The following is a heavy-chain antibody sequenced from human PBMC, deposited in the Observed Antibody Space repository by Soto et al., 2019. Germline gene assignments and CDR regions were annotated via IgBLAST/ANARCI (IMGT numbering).Heavy chain of an antibody. J-gene: IGHJ6*02. CDR2: MNPNSGNT. V-gene: IGHV1-8*01. D-gene: IGHD3-3*01. CDR3: ARHSDFWSGKMGGGGMDV. Sequence: ASVKVSCKASGYTFTSYDINWVRQATGQGLEWMGWMNPNSGNTGYAQKFQGRVTMTRNTSISTAYMELSSLRSEDTAVYYCARHSDFWSGKMGGGGMDVWGQGTTVTVSS. CDR1: GYTFTSYD.